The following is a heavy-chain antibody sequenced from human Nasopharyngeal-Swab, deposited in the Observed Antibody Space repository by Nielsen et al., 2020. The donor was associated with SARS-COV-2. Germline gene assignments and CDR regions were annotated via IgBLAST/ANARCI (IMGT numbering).Heavy chain of an antibody. D-gene: IGHD4-17*01. CDR2: ISYDGSNK. CDR1: GFTFSSYA. V-gene: IGHV3-30*04. J-gene: IGHJ6*02. CDR3: ARDRYGDYGDYYYGMDV. Sequence: GESLKISCAASGFTFSSYAMHWVRQAPGKGLEWVAVISYDGSNKYYADSVNGRFTISRDNSKNTLYLQMNSLRAEDTAVYYCARDRYGDYGDYYYGMDVWGQGTTVTVSS.